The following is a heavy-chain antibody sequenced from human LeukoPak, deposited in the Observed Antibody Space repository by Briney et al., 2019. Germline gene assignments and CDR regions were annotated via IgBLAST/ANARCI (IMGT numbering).Heavy chain of an antibody. J-gene: IGHJ4*02. D-gene: IGHD6-13*01. CDR1: GFTFSSYA. CDR2: ISSNGGST. CDR3: ARGRSGYSSSWYYFDY. Sequence: PGGSLRLSCAASGFTFSSYAMHWVRQAPGKGLEYASAISSNGGSTYYANSVKGRFTISRDNSKNTLYLQMGSLRAEDMAVYYCARGRSGYSSSWYYFDYWGQGTLVTVSS. V-gene: IGHV3-64*01.